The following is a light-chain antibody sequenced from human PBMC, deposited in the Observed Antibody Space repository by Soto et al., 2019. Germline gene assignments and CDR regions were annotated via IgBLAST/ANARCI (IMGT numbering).Light chain of an antibody. J-gene: IGKJ1*01. Sequence: EIVMTQSPSTLSVSPGERAALSCRASQSVSSKLARYRQRPGQAPRLVIYGASTRATGIPARFSGSGSGTEFTLTISSLQSEDFATYYCQQYNDWAPETFGQGTKVDIK. CDR1: QSVSSK. CDR3: QQYNDWAPET. V-gene: IGKV3-15*01. CDR2: GAS.